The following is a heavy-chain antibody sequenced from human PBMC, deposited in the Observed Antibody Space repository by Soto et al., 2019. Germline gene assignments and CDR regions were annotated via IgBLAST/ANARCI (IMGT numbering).Heavy chain of an antibody. CDR1: GGSISSSNW. D-gene: IGHD2-2*01. Sequence: QVQLQESGPGLVKPSGTLSLTCAVSGGSISSSNWWSWVRQHPGKGLEWIGEIYHSGSTNYNPSLKSRVTISVDRSKNQFSLKLSSVTAADTAVYYCARLQGYCSSTSCYGGVWFDPWGQGTLVTVSS. CDR2: IYHSGST. J-gene: IGHJ5*02. V-gene: IGHV4-4*02. CDR3: ARLQGYCSSTSCYGGVWFDP.